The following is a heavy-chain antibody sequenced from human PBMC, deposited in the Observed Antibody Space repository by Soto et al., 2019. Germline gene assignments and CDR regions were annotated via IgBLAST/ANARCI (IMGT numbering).Heavy chain of an antibody. Sequence: QVQLLQSGAEVKKPGASVKVSCKASGYTFTNYGITWVRQAPGQGLEWMGWISAYNGNTHYTQRLQGRVTMTTDTSTSTAYMGLRGLRSDDTAVYYCARVRRLVGYFYYYMDVWGKGPTVTVSS. CDR1: GYTFTNYG. D-gene: IGHD6-6*01. CDR3: ARVRRLVGYFYYYMDV. V-gene: IGHV1-18*01. J-gene: IGHJ6*03. CDR2: ISAYNGNT.